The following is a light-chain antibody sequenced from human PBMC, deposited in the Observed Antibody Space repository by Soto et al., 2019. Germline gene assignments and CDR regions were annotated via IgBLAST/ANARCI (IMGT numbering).Light chain of an antibody. CDR3: SSWTSSTTQV. CDR2: EVN. J-gene: IGLJ2*01. CDR1: SSDVGGYNF. Sequence: QSALTQPASVSGSPGQSITISCTGTSSDVGGYNFVSWYQQHPGKAPKLMIFEVNNRPSGVSNRFSGSKSGNTASLTISGLQAEDEADYYCSSWTSSTTQVLGGGTKL. V-gene: IGLV2-14*01.